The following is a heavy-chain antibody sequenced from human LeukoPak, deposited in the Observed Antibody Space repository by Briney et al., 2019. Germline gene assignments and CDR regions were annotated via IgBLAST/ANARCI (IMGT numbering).Heavy chain of an antibody. CDR2: IGTAGDT. V-gene: IGHV3-13*01. D-gene: IGHD7-27*01. CDR1: GFTFSSYD. J-gene: IGHJ4*02. Sequence: GGSLRLSCAASGFTFSSYDMHWVRQATGKGLEWVSAIGTAGDTYYPGSVKGRFTISRENAKNSLYLQMNSLRAEDTAVYYCARAPRSWGFDYWGQGTLVTVSS. CDR3: ARAPRSWGFDY.